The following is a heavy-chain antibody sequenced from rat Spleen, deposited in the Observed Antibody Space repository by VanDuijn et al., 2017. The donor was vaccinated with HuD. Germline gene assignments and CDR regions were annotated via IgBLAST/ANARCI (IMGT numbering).Heavy chain of an antibody. CDR3: ARVGRSRLQGFAN. D-gene: IGHD1-1*01. J-gene: IGHJ3*01. CDR1: GFTFTNYD. CDR2: IRTSGGST. Sequence: EVQLVESGGGLVQPGRSMNLSCTVSGFTFTNYDMAWVRQAPAKGLEWIASIRTSGGSTYYRDSVKGRFTVSRDNAKSTLYLQMDSLRSEDTATYYCARVGRSRLQGFANWGQGTLVTVSS. V-gene: IGHV5-25*01.